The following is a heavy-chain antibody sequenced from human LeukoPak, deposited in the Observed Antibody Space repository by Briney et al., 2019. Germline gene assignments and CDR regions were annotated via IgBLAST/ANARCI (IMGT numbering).Heavy chain of an antibody. V-gene: IGHV1-8*01. D-gene: IGHD2-2*01. J-gene: IGHJ4*02. CDR1: GYTFTSYD. CDR2: MNPNSGNT. CDR3: ARGYCSSTSCPYPPFDY. Sequence: ASVKVSCKASGYTFTSYDINWVRQATGQGLEWMGWMNPNSGNTGYAQKFQGRVTITRDTSISTAYMELSSLRSEDTAVFYCARGYCSSTSCPYPPFDYWGQGTLVTVSS.